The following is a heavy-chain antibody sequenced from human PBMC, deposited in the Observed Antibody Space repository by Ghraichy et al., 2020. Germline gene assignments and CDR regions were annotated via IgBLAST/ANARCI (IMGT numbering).Heavy chain of an antibody. D-gene: IGHD6-13*01. J-gene: IGHJ3*02. CDR2: ISYIGRT. CDR3: ARPPNRGIFDI. CDR1: GGPFSSGGTT. V-gene: IGHV4-39*01. Sequence: SETLSLTCTVSGGPFSSGGTTWGGSGNPPGRGRGWIGSISYIGRTYYNPSLKIRVIISVDTSKNQFSLNLSSMTAADTAVYYCARPPNRGIFDIWGQGTMVTVSS.